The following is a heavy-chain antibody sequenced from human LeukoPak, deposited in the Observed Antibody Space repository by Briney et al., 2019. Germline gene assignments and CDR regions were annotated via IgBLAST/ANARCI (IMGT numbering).Heavy chain of an antibody. CDR3: AHRTSYNHYDW. D-gene: IGHD1-1*01. CDR2: IYCDDDK. J-gene: IGHJ4*02. Sequence: SGPTLVNPTQTLTLTCTFSGFLLSTSGGGVGWIRQPPGKALEWLALIYCDDDKRYSPSLKSRITITKDTSKNQVVLTMTNMDPVDTATYYCAHRTSYNHYDWWGQGTLVTVSS. CDR1: GFLLSTSGGG. V-gene: IGHV2-5*02.